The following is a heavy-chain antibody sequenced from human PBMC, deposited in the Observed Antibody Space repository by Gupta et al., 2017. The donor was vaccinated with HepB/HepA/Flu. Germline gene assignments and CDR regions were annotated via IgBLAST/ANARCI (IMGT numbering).Heavy chain of an antibody. CDR1: GGSISSGGYY. CDR3: AREVDPRYCSSTSCYHPLGRHDLYYYYMDV. CDR2: IYYSGST. D-gene: IGHD2-2*01. V-gene: IGHV4-31*03. J-gene: IGHJ6*03. Sequence: QVQLQESGPGLVKPSQTLSLTCTVSGGSISSGGYYWSWIRQHPGKGLEWIGYIYYSGSTYYNPSLKSRVTISVDTSKNQFSLKLSSVTAADTAVYYCAREVDPRYCSSTSCYHPLGRHDLYYYYMDVGGKGTTVTVSS.